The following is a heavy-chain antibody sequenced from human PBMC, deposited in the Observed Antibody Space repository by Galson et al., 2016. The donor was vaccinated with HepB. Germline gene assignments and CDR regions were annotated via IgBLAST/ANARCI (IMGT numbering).Heavy chain of an antibody. Sequence: SVKVSCKASGYTFTSYYMHWVRQAPGQGLEWMGKINPTGGSTSYAQKFQGRVTMTRDTYTSTVYMELSSLRSEDTAVYYCARGLGALTGGYAFDTLGQGTMDTVSS. CDR2: INPTGGST. J-gene: IGHJ3*02. CDR1: GYTFTSYY. V-gene: IGHV1-46*01. CDR3: ARGLGALTGGYAFDT. D-gene: IGHD1-26*01.